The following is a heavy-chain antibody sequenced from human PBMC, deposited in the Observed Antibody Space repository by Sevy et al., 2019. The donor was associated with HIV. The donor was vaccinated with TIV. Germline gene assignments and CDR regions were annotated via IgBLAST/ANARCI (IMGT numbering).Heavy chain of an antibody. V-gene: IGHV3-74*03. CDR1: GFTFSTNW. J-gene: IGHJ6*02. CDR2: INSDGSTT. D-gene: IGHD4-17*01. Sequence: GGSLRLSCAASGFTFSTNWMHWVRQAPGKGLVWVSRINSDGSTTTYADSVKGRFTISRDNAKNTLYLQINSLGAEDTAVYYCTRDPNPDYGDYRTYDYGMDVWGQGTTVTVSS. CDR3: TRDPNPDYGDYRTYDYGMDV.